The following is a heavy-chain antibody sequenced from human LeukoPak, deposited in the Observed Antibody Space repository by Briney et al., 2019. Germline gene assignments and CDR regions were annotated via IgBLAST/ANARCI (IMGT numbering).Heavy chain of an antibody. Sequence: PGGSLRLSCAASGFTFSSYAMSWVRQAPGKGLEWVSAISGSGGSTYYADSVKGRFTISRDNSKNTLYLQMNSLRAEDTAVYYCAKATPYDILTGYYPLYFDYWGQGTLVTVSS. V-gene: IGHV3-23*01. CDR2: ISGSGGST. CDR1: GFTFSSYA. J-gene: IGHJ4*02. CDR3: AKATPYDILTGYYPLYFDY. D-gene: IGHD3-9*01.